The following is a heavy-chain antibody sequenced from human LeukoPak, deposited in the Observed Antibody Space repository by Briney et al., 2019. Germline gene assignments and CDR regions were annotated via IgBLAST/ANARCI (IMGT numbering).Heavy chain of an antibody. D-gene: IGHD3-3*01. Sequence: GGSLRLSCAASGFTFSSSWMHWVRQVPGKGLVWVSRISSDGITTNYADSVRGRFTISRDNAKNTVYLQMNSLRAEDTAVYYCARMEVAWGQGTIVTVSS. J-gene: IGHJ3*01. CDR3: ARMEVA. CDR1: GFTFSSSW. CDR2: ISSDGITT. V-gene: IGHV3-74*01.